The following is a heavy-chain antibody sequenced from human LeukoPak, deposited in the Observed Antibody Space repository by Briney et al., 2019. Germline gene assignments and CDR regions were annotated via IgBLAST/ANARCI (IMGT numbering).Heavy chain of an antibody. V-gene: IGHV1-18*01. D-gene: IGHD6-13*01. CDR1: GYTFSSYG. Sequence: ASVIVSCKASGYTFSSYGISWVRQAPGQGLEWMGWISGYNGYTSYEQKFQGRVIMTTDTPTGAAYMDLRSLRSDDTAVYFCARVGRYSSTWPPEGDDAFDIWGQGTMVTVSS. CDR3: ARVGRYSSTWPPEGDDAFDI. J-gene: IGHJ3*02. CDR2: ISGYNGYT.